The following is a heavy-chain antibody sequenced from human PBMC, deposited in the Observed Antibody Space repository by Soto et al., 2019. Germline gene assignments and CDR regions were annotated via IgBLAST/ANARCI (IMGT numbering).Heavy chain of an antibody. D-gene: IGHD1-26*01. J-gene: IGHJ4*02. CDR3: ARERGDIVGSTECDY. Sequence: QVQLVQSGAEVKKPGSSVKVSCKASGGTFSSYAISWVRQAPGQGLEWMGGIIPIFGTANYGQNFQGRVTITADESRSTAYVAVRGLRSEDTGVYDGARERGDIVGSTECDYWGRGTLVTVSS. CDR1: GGTFSSYA. CDR2: IIPIFGTA. V-gene: IGHV1-69*01.